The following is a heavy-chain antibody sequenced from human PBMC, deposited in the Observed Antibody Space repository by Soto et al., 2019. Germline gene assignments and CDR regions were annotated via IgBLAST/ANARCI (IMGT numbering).Heavy chain of an antibody. CDR2: ISGSGSTT. CDR1: GFTFSDYY. CDR3: ARSSLTYFEF. J-gene: IGHJ4*02. V-gene: IGHV3-11*01. Sequence: EESGGGLVKPGGSLRLSCTASGFTFSDYYMSWIRQAPGKGLEWLAYISGSGSTTYYTDSVKGRFAISRDNARTSLYLQINSLRVEDSAVYYSARSSLTYFEFWGQGTLVTVSS.